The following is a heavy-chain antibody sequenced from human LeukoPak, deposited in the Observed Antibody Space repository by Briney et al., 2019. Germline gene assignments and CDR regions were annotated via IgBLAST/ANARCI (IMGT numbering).Heavy chain of an antibody. CDR1: GGSISSGDYY. J-gene: IGHJ4*02. CDR2: IYYSGST. CDR3: ARVPRRGYFDY. V-gene: IGHV4-30-4*08. Sequence: SETLSLTCTVSGGSISSGDYYWSWIRQPPGKGLEWIGYIYYSGSTYYNPSLKSRVTISVDTSKNQFSLKLSSVTAADTAVYYCARVPRRGYFDYWGQGTLVTVSS.